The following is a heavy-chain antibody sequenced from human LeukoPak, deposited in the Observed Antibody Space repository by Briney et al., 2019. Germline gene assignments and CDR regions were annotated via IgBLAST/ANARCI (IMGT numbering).Heavy chain of an antibody. CDR3: AREGYYDSSGAGGFDY. CDR2: IYYSGST. D-gene: IGHD3-22*01. J-gene: IGHJ4*02. V-gene: IGHV4-39*07. CDR1: GGSISSSSYY. Sequence: SETLSLTCTVSGGSISSSSYYWGWIRQPPGKGLEWIGSIYYSGSTYYNPSLKSRVTISVDTSKNQFSLKLSSVTAADTAVYYCAREGYYDSSGAGGFDYWGQGTLVTVSS.